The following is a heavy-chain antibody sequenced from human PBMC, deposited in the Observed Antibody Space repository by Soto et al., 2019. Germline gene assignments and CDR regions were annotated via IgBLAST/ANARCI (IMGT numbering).Heavy chain of an antibody. D-gene: IGHD3-9*01. CDR3: TTDLHVRDILTGYYIRAGGKSFDY. CDR2: IKSKTDGGTT. J-gene: IGHJ4*02. V-gene: IGHV3-15*01. CDR1: GFTFSNAW. Sequence: EVQLVESGGGLVKPGGSLRLSCAASGFTFSNAWMSWVRQAPGKGLEWVGRIKSKTDGGTTDYAAPVKGRFTISRDDSKNTLYLQMNSLKTEDTAVYYCTTDLHVRDILTGYYIRAGGKSFDYWGQGTLVTVSS.